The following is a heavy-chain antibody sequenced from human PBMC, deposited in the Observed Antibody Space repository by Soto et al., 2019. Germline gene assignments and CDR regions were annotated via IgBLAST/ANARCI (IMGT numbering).Heavy chain of an antibody. J-gene: IGHJ6*02. CDR2: IWYDGSNK. V-gene: IGHV3-33*01. Sequence: QVQLVESGGGVVQPGRSLRLSCAASGFTFSSYGMHWVRQAPGKGLEWVAVIWYDGSNKYYADSVKGRFTISRDNSKNTLYLQMNSLRAEDTAVYYCARDLAHRYYYDSSGSHGDYYYGMDVWGQGTTVTVSS. D-gene: IGHD3-22*01. CDR3: ARDLAHRYYYDSSGSHGDYYYGMDV. CDR1: GFTFSSYG.